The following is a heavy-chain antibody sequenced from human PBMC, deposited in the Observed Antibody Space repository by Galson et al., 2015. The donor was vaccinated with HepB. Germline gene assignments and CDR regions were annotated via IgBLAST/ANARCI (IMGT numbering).Heavy chain of an antibody. D-gene: IGHD1-1*01. CDR1: GFTFSSYS. CDR3: ARDSGSGRNWFDP. V-gene: IGHV3-48*02. Sequence: LRLSCAASGFTFSSYSMNWVRQAPGKGLEWVSYISISSSSIYYADSVRGRFTISRDNAKNSLYLQMNSLRDEDTAVYYCARDSGSGRNWFDPWGQGTLVTVSS. J-gene: IGHJ5*02. CDR2: ISISSSSI.